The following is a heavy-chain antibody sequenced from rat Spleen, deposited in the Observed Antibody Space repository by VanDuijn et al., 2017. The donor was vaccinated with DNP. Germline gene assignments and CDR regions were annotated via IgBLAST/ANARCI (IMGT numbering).Heavy chain of an antibody. J-gene: IGHJ2*01. D-gene: IGHD5-1*01. Sequence: EVQLVESGGGLVQPGRSLKLSCTASGFTFSDYYMAWVRQAPTKGLEWVASITTNGGSTYYPDSVKGRFTISRDNVKNTLFLQMNSLRSEDTATYYCARSELAYFAYWGQGVMVTVSS. CDR2: ITTNGGST. CDR3: ARSELAYFAY. V-gene: IGHV5-25*01. CDR1: GFTFSDYY.